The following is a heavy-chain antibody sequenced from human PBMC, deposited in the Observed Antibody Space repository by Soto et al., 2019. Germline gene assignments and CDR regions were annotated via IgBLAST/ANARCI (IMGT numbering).Heavy chain of an antibody. V-gene: IGHV1-18*01. J-gene: IGHJ6*03. Sequence: ASVKVSCKASGYTFTSYGISWVRQAPGQGLEWMGWISAYNGNTNYAQKLQGRVTMTTDTSTSTAYMELRSLRSDDTAVYYCARDQWLADYYYYMDVWGKGTTVTVSS. D-gene: IGHD3-22*01. CDR2: ISAYNGNT. CDR3: ARDQWLADYYYYMDV. CDR1: GYTFTSYG.